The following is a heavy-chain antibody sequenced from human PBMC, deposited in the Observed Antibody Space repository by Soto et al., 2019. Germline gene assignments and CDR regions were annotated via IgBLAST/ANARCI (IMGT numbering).Heavy chain of an antibody. CDR2: IYSGGSA. J-gene: IGHJ4*02. D-gene: IGHD5-18*01. CDR3: ARHGYSYGGGYFDY. V-gene: IGHV3-66*04. Sequence: EVQLVESGGGLVQPGGSLRLSCAASGLTVSSTYMSWVRPAPGKGLEWVSVIYSGGSAYYADSVKGRFTISRDNSKNTLYLQMNSLRAEDTAVYYCARHGYSYGGGYFDYWGQGTLVTVSS. CDR1: GLTVSSTY.